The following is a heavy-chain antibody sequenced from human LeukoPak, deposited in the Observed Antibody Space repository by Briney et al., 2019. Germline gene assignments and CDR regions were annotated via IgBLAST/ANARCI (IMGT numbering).Heavy chain of an antibody. J-gene: IGHJ1*01. V-gene: IGHV1-69*13. CDR2: IIPIFGTA. CDR3: ARESDYGDNPAEYFQH. Sequence: GASVKVSCKASGGTFSSYAISWVRQAPGQGLEWMGGIIPIFGTANYAQKFQGRVTITADESTSTAYMELSSLRSEDTAVCYCARESDYGDNPAEYFQHWGQGTLVTVSS. CDR1: GGTFSSYA. D-gene: IGHD4-17*01.